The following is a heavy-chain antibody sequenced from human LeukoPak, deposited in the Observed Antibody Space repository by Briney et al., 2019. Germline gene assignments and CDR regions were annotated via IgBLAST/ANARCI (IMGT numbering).Heavy chain of an antibody. V-gene: IGHV3-15*01. CDR1: GLTFSNAW. CDR3: TTDWGLTSYAGDCYLP. D-gene: IGHD2-21*02. CDR2: IKSKTFGETA. J-gene: IGHJ5*02. Sequence: PGGSLRLSCAASGLTFSNAWMTWVRQAPGKGLEWVGRIKSKTFGETADYAAPLKGRFTISRDDSKSTPYVQMNSLNTEDTAVYYCTTDWGLTSYAGDCYLPWGQGTLVTVSS.